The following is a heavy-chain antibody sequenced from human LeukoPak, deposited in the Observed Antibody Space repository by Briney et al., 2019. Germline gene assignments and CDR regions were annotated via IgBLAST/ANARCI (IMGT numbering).Heavy chain of an antibody. CDR1: GFSFSSFA. CDR2: VSGGGAYT. J-gene: IGHJ4*02. CDR3: AKRITVSARYYLDF. Sequence: GGSLRLSCVGSGFSFSSFAMSWVRQAPGKGLEWVSTVSGGGAYTYYADSVKGRFTVSRDDSKSMHFLQMNSLRPEDTALYFCAKRITVSARYYLDFWGQGTLVTVSS. D-gene: IGHD2-8*01. V-gene: IGHV3-23*01.